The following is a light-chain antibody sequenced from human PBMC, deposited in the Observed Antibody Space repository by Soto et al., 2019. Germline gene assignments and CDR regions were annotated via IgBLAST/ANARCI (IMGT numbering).Light chain of an antibody. CDR1: QSVGSNY. J-gene: IGKJ4*01. CDR2: AAS. Sequence: EIVLMQSPGTLSLSPGERATLSCRAGQSVGSNYLAWYKQKPGQAPRLLIYAASSRATGTTDRFSGSGSGTDFTLSITRMEPEDFAVDYCQQSGTSHLTFGGGTKVEIK. V-gene: IGKV3-20*01. CDR3: QQSGTSHLT.